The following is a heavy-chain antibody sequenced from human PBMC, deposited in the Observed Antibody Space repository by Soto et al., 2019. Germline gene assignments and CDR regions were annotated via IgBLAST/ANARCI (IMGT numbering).Heavy chain of an antibody. CDR2: INPNSGGT. CDR3: ARDRAYIAVAGDAFDI. Sequence: GASVKVSCKASGYTFTGYYMHWVRRAPGQGLEWMGWINPNSGGTNYAQKFQGRVTMTRDTSISTAYMELSRLRSDDTAVYYCARDRAYIAVAGDAFDIWGQGTMVTVSS. D-gene: IGHD6-19*01. J-gene: IGHJ3*02. CDR1: GYTFTGYY. V-gene: IGHV1-2*02.